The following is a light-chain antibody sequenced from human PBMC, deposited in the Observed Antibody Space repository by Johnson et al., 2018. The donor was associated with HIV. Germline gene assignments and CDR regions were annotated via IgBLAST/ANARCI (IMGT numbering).Light chain of an antibody. CDR3: GTWDSNLSVYV. J-gene: IGLJ1*01. CDR2: DNN. Sequence: QSVLTQPPSVSAAPGQRVTISCSGSSSNIGNNYVSWYQHLPGTAPKLLIYDNNKRPSGIPDRFSGSKSGTSATLGITGLQTGDEADYYCGTWDSNLSVYVFGTGPQVSVL. CDR1: SSNIGNNY. V-gene: IGLV1-51*01.